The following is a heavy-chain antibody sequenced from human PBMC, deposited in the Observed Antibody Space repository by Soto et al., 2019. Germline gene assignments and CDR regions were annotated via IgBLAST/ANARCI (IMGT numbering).Heavy chain of an antibody. CDR1: GYTFTSYG. CDR3: ARDAPTTLGSFRDYFDY. D-gene: IGHD4-17*01. Sequence: ASVKVSCKASGYTFTSYGISWVRQAPGQGLEWMGWISAYNGNTNYAQKLQGRVTMTTDTSTSTAYMELRSLRSDDTAVYYCARDAPTTLGSFRDYFDYWGRGTLVTVSS. V-gene: IGHV1-18*01. J-gene: IGHJ4*02. CDR2: ISAYNGNT.